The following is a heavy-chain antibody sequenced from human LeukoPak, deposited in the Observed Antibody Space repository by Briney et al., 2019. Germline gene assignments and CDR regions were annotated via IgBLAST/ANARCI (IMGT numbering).Heavy chain of an antibody. V-gene: IGHV4-61*08. D-gene: IGHD6-13*01. CDR1: GGSISSGGYY. J-gene: IGHJ3*02. Sequence: SQTLSLTCAVSGGSISSGGYYWSWIRQPPGKGLEWIGYIYYSGSTNYNPSLKSRVTISVDTSKNQFSLKLSSVTAADTAVYYCARSGYSSSGEAFDIWGQGTMVTVSS. CDR2: IYYSGST. CDR3: ARSGYSSSGEAFDI.